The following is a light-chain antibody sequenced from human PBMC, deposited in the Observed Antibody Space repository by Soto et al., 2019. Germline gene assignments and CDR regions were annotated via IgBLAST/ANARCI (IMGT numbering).Light chain of an antibody. V-gene: IGKV3-20*01. J-gene: IGKJ1*01. CDR2: GAS. CDR1: QSVSSSY. Sequence: IVMTQSPATLSVSPGERATLSCRASQSVSSSYIAWYQQRPGQTPSLLIYGASTRATGIPDRFSGSGSGTDFTLTISRLEPEDFAVYYCQQYGSSPWTFGQGTKVDIK. CDR3: QQYGSSPWT.